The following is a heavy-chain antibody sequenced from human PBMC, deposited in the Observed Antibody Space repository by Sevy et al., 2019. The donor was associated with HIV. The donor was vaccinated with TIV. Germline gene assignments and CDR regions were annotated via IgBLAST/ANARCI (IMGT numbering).Heavy chain of an antibody. V-gene: IGHV3-33*01. Sequence: GGSLRLSCAASGFTFSSYGMHWVRQAPGKGLEWVAVIWYDGSNKYYADSVKGRFTISRDNSKNKLYLQLNSLRAEDTAVYYCARDVGATFHYYYYCGMDVWGQGTTVTVSS. CDR1: GFTFSSYG. CDR2: IWYDGSNK. CDR3: ARDVGATFHYYYYCGMDV. D-gene: IGHD1-26*01. J-gene: IGHJ6*02.